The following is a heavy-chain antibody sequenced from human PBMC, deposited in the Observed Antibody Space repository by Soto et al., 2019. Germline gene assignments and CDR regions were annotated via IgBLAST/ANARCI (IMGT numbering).Heavy chain of an antibody. V-gene: IGHV4-59*13. Sequence: SETLSLTCIVSGGSISSYYWSWIRQPPGKGLEWIGYIYYSGSTNYNPSLKSRVTISVDTSKNQFSLKLSSVTAADTAVYYCARVGGDILTGYYKEFDYWGQGTLVTVSS. J-gene: IGHJ4*02. D-gene: IGHD3-9*01. CDR2: IYYSGST. CDR1: GGSISSYY. CDR3: ARVGGDILTGYYKEFDY.